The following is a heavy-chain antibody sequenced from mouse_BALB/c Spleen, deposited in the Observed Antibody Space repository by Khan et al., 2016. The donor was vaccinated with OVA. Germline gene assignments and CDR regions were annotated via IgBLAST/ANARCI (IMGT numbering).Heavy chain of an antibody. CDR3: ARLGDWLAC. J-gene: IGHJ3*01. CDR2: IYPGDGNT. CDR1: GYAFSSYW. Sequence: VQLQESGAELVRPGSSVKISCKASGYAFSSYWMNWVKQRPGQGLEWIGQIYPGDGNTHYNGNFKGKATLTADKSSSTAYMQLSSLTSEDSAVYVCARLGDWLACWGQGTLVTVSA. V-gene: IGHV1-80*01. D-gene: IGHD2-13*01.